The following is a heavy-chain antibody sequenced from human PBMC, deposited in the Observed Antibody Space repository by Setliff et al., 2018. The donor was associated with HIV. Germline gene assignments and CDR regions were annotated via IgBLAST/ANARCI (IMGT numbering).Heavy chain of an antibody. CDR2: IYPGDSDT. J-gene: IGHJ6*02. V-gene: IGHV5-51*01. D-gene: IGHD2-2*03. CDR3: TRRGLDYYGVDV. CDR1: GYNFTNYW. Sequence: GESLKISCKGSGYNFTNYWIDWVRQMPGKGLEWMGVIYPGDSDTRYSPSFQGQVTISADKSISTAHLQWSSLKASDTAMHYCTRRGLDYYGVDVWGQGTTVTVSS.